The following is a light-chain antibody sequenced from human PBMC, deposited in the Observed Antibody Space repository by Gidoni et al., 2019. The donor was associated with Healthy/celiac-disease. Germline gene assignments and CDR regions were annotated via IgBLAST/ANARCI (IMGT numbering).Light chain of an antibody. CDR3: QQSYSTPIT. CDR1: QSISSY. CDR2: AES. J-gene: IGKJ3*01. Sequence: DIQMTQSPSSLSASVGDRVTITCRASQSISSYLNWYQQKPGKAPKLLIYAESSLQSGVPSRYSGSGSGTDFTLTISSLQPEDFATYYCQQSYSTPITFGQGTKVDIK. V-gene: IGKV1-39*01.